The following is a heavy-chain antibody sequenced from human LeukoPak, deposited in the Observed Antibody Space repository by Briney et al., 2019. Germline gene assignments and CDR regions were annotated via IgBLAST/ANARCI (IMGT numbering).Heavy chain of an antibody. CDR1: GGSFSGYY. V-gene: IGHV4-34*01. D-gene: IGHD7-27*01. Sequence: SETLSLTCAVYGGSFSGYYWSWLRQPPGKGLEWIGEINHSGSTNYNPSLKSRVTISVDTSKNQFSLKLSSVTAADTAVYYCARVSDWGHFDYWGQGTLVAVSS. CDR2: INHSGST. J-gene: IGHJ4*02. CDR3: ARVSDWGHFDY.